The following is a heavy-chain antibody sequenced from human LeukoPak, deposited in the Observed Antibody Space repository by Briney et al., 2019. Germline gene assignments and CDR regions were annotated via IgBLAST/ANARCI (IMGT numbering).Heavy chain of an antibody. CDR1: GYSISSGYY. Sequence: PSETLSLTCAVSGYSISSGYYWGWIRQPPGKGLEWIGSIYHSGSTYYNPSLKSRVTISVDTSKNQFSLKLSSVTAADTAVYYCARQDYYDSSVIDAFDIWGQGTMVTVSS. CDR2: IYHSGST. V-gene: IGHV4-38-2*01. J-gene: IGHJ3*02. CDR3: ARQDYYDSSVIDAFDI. D-gene: IGHD3-22*01.